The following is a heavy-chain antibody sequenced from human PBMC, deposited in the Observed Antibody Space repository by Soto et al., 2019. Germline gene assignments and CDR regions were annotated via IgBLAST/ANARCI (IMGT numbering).Heavy chain of an antibody. V-gene: IGHV3-23*01. CDR1: GLTFSSNA. CDR3: AKDESRVVVPDNWFDS. Sequence: PGGSLRLSCAASGLTFSSNAMSWVRQAPGKGLEWVSGISDSGGRTYYADSVKGRFTISRDNSKNMLYLQMNSLRAEDTAVYYCAKDESRVVVPDNWFDSWGQGTLVTVSS. CDR2: ISDSGGRT. J-gene: IGHJ5*01. D-gene: IGHD3-22*01.